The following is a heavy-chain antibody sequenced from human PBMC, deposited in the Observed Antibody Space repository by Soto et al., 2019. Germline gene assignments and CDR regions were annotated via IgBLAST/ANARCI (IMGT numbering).Heavy chain of an antibody. Sequence: QITLKESGPTLVKPTQTLTLTCAFSGFSLSASGVGVGWIRQPPGKALEWLALIYWDDDKRYSPSLKSRLATTKDTSKNQLVLTMTNMDPVDTATYYCAHHDIGDTFDFWGQGTLVTVSS. CDR1: GFSLSASGVG. V-gene: IGHV2-5*02. CDR2: IYWDDDK. CDR3: AHHDIGDTFDF. D-gene: IGHD2-21*02. J-gene: IGHJ4*02.